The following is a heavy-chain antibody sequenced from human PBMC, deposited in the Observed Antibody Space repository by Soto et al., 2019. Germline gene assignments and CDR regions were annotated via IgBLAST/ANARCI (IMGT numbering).Heavy chain of an antibody. D-gene: IGHD2-8*01. CDR2: IYTSRSIT. CDR3: SKFKDSPSVRYLQH. J-gene: IGHJ1*01. V-gene: IGHV5-51*01. Sequence: CVRXVPGKGLEWVAIIYTSRSITIYSPSFQGQVTISADKSVSTAYLQWTSLKSSDTAIYYCSKFKDSPSVRYLQHLGQGT.